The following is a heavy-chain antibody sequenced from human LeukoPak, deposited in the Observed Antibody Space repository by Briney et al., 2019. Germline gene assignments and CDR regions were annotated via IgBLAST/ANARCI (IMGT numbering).Heavy chain of an antibody. Sequence: GGSLRLSCAASGFTFSSYSMNWVRQAPGKGLEWISYISSSSSTIYYADSVKGRFAISRDNAKNSLYLQMSSLRDEDTAVYYCARGRGSSSWDFDYWGQGTLVTVSS. J-gene: IGHJ4*02. V-gene: IGHV3-48*02. CDR3: ARGRGSSSWDFDY. CDR2: ISSSSSTI. D-gene: IGHD6-13*01. CDR1: GFTFSSYS.